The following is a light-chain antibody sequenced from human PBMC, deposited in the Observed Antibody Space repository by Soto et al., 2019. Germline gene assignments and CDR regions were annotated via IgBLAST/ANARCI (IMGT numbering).Light chain of an antibody. Sequence: EFLLTQSPGTLSLSPGERATLCCSCSQTVRNNYLAWYQQKPGQAPRLLIYDASSRATGIPDRFSGGGSGTDFTLTISRLEPEDFAVYYCQQFSSYPLTFGGGTKVDIK. CDR1: QTVRNNY. CDR2: DAS. J-gene: IGKJ4*01. CDR3: QQFSSYPLT. V-gene: IGKV3-20*01.